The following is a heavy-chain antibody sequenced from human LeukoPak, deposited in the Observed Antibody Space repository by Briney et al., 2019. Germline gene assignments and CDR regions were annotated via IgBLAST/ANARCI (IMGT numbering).Heavy chain of an antibody. Sequence: GRSLRLSCAASGFTFSSYAMHWVRQAPGKGLEWVAVIPYDGSNKYYADSVKGRFTISRDNSKNTLYLQMNSLRAEDTAVYYCARDYEYSSSSVTYNWFDPWGQGTLVTVSS. CDR1: GFTFSSYA. D-gene: IGHD6-6*01. CDR2: IPYDGSNK. J-gene: IGHJ5*02. CDR3: ARDYEYSSSSVTYNWFDP. V-gene: IGHV3-30-3*01.